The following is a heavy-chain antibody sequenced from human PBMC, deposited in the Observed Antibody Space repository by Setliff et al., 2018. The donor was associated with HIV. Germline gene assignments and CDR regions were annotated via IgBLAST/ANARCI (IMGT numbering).Heavy chain of an antibody. CDR1: GGTFSYYT. CDR2: IVPLLGVP. CDR3: ARDFGGYCSSMSCPGLFDP. Sequence: SVKVSCKASGGTFSYYTFTWARQAPGQGLEWLGRIVPLLGVPDYAQKFQGRVTFTADRSTSTAYMELSSLRSEDTAVYYCARDFGGYCSSMSCPGLFDPWGQGTLVTVSS. D-gene: IGHD2-2*01. J-gene: IGHJ5*02. V-gene: IGHV1-69*04.